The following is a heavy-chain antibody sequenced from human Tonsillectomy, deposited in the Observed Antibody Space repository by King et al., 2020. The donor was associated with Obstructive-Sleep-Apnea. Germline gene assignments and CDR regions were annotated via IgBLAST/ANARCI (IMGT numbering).Heavy chain of an antibody. CDR1: GFTFSNYA. CDR3: AGDVSFPPMLMLVWCGEGEYFQY. D-gene: IGHD3-10*01. CDR2: VSGSGDTT. Sequence: VQLVESGGGLVQPGGSLRLSCAVSGFTFSNYAMSWVRQTPGKGLEWVSSVSGSGDTTYYADSVRGRFTISRDNSKNTLHLQMNSLRAEDTAVYYCAGDVSFPPMLMLVWCGEGEYFQYWGQGTLVTVSS. V-gene: IGHV3-23*04. J-gene: IGHJ1*01.